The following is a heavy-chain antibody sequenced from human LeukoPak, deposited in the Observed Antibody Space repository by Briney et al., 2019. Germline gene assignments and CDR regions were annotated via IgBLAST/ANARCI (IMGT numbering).Heavy chain of an antibody. V-gene: IGHV1-69*13. Sequence: ASVKVSCKASGGTFSSYAISWVRQAPGQGLEWMGGIIPIFGTANYAQKFQGRVTITADESTSTAYMKLSSLRSEDTAVYYCAREGYSYYFDYWGQGTLVTVSS. CDR1: GGTFSSYA. CDR3: AREGYSYYFDY. CDR2: IIPIFGTA. D-gene: IGHD1-1*01. J-gene: IGHJ4*02.